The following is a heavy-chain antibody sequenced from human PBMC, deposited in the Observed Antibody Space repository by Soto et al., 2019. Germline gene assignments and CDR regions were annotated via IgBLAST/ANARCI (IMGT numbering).Heavy chain of an antibody. J-gene: IGHJ6*02. CDR3: ARDNILGILYGGMDV. V-gene: IGHV4-30-4*01. Sequence: SETLSLTCTVSGGSISSGDYYWSWIRQPPGKGLEWIGYIYYSGSTYYNPSLKSRVTISVDTSKNQFSLKLSSVTAADTAVYYCARDNILGILYGGMDVWGQGTTVTVS. CDR2: IYYSGST. CDR1: GGSISSGDYY. D-gene: IGHD3-3*01.